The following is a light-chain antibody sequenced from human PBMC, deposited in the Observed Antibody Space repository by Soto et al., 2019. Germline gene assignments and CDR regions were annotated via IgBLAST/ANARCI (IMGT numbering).Light chain of an antibody. J-gene: IGKJ2*01. CDR2: SAS. CDR3: QQGHNWPLT. CDR1: QSISTE. V-gene: IGKV3-15*01. Sequence: EIAMTQSPATLSVSPGERATLSCRASQSISTELAWYQQIPGQPPRLLIYSASTRATGVPARFTGSGSGSEFTLTISGLQSEEFAIYYCQQGHNWPLTFGQGPRLEI.